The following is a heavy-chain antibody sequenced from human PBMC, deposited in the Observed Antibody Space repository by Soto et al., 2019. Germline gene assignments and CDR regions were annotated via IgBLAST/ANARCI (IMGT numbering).Heavy chain of an antibody. D-gene: IGHD1-26*01. Sequence: QVQLVESGGGVVQPGRSLRLSCAASGFTFSSYAMHWVRQAPGKGLEWVAVISYDGSNKYYADSVKGRFTISRDNSKNTLYLQMNSLRAEDTAVYYCARDFLIVGATRGSDWGQGTLVTVSS. CDR1: GFTFSSYA. J-gene: IGHJ4*02. V-gene: IGHV3-30-3*01. CDR3: ARDFLIVGATRGSD. CDR2: ISYDGSNK.